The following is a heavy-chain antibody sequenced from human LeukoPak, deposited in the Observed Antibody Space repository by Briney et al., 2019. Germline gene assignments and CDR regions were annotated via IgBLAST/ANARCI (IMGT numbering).Heavy chain of an antibody. J-gene: IGHJ5*02. D-gene: IGHD2-21*02. CDR3: ARGRGDYDCPDT. CDR2: INTRSGGT. V-gene: IGHV1-2*02. Sequence: ASVKVSFTASGYTFTGYYMHWVRQAPGQGFEWMGWINTRSGGTKTAQNFQGRVTMTRDTSITTVYMELNSLISDDTAVYFCARGRGDYDCPDTWGQGTLVTVSS. CDR1: GYTFTGYY.